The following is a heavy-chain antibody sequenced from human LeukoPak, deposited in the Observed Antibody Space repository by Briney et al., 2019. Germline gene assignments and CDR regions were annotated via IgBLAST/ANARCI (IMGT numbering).Heavy chain of an antibody. D-gene: IGHD2-15*01. CDR1: GFTFSSYG. CDR2: IWYDGSNK. CDR3: ARDPRGYCSGGSCYSGYFDY. Sequence: ERSLRLSCAASGFTFSSYGMHWVRQAPGKGLEWVAVIWYDGSNKYYADSVKGRFTISRDNSKNTLYLQMNSLRAEDTAVYYCARDPRGYCSGGSCYSGYFDYWGQGTLVTVSS. V-gene: IGHV3-33*01. J-gene: IGHJ4*02.